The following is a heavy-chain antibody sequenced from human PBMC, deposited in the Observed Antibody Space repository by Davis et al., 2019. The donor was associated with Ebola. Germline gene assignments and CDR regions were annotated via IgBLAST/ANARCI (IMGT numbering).Heavy chain of an antibody. D-gene: IGHD1-26*01. Sequence: GGSLRLSCAASRFTFSSYTMHWVRQAPGKGLEYVSAISSNGDSTYYADSVKGRFTISRDNSKNTLYLQMGSLRAEDMAVYYCARAPYSGSYFPAYYGMDVWGQGTTVTVSS. V-gene: IGHV3-64*02. CDR3: ARAPYSGSYFPAYYGMDV. CDR1: RFTFSSYT. J-gene: IGHJ6*02. CDR2: ISSNGDST.